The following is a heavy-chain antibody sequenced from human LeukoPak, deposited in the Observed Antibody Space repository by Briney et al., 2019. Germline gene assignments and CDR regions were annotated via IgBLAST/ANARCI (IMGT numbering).Heavy chain of an antibody. CDR1: GGSISSSSYY. CDR2: IYYSGST. V-gene: IGHV4-39*01. D-gene: IGHD6-6*01. J-gene: IGHJ4*02. Sequence: SETLSLTCTASGGSISSSSYYWGWIRQPPGKGLEWIGSIYYSGSTYYNPSLKSRVTISVDTSKNQFSLKLSSVTAADTAVYYCARQPYSSSSLEIDYWGQGTLVTVSS. CDR3: ARQPYSSSSLEIDY.